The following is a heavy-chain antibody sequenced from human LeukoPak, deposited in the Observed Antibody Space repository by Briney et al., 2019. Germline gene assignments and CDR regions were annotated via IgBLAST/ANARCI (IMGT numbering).Heavy chain of an antibody. CDR2: ISPYNGNT. CDR3: ARGPDSSGWWGRGFDY. D-gene: IGHD6-19*01. J-gene: IGHJ4*02. CDR1: GYSFTSYG. Sequence: ASVKVSCKASGYSFTSYGISWVRQAPGQGLEWMGWISPYNGNTNYAQKLQGRVTMTTDRSTSTADMELRSLRSDDTAVYYCARGPDSSGWWGRGFDYWGQGTLVTVSS. V-gene: IGHV1-18*01.